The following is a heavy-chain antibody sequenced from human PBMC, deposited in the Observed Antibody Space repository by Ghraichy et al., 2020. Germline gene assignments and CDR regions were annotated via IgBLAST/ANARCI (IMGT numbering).Heavy chain of an antibody. CDR2: ISWNSGSI. Sequence: SLNISCAASGFTFDDYAMHWVRQAPGKGLEWVSGISWNSGSIGYADSVKGRFTISRDNAKNSLYLQMNSLRAEDMALYYCARTYYYDSSGYLDAFDIWGQGTMVTVSS. CDR1: GFTFDDYA. D-gene: IGHD3-22*01. V-gene: IGHV3-9*03. CDR3: ARTYYYDSSGYLDAFDI. J-gene: IGHJ3*02.